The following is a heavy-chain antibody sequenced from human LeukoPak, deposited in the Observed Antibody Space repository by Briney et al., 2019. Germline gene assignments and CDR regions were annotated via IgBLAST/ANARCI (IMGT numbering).Heavy chain of an antibody. D-gene: IGHD1-26*01. CDR2: INWNGGST. J-gene: IGHJ6*02. CDR3: ARERPSSGSYDV. Sequence: PGGSLRLSCAASRFTFNDYDMSCVRQPPGKGLEWVSTINWNGGSTGYADSVKGRFTISRDNAKNSLYLQMNSLRAEDTALYYCARERPSSGSYDVWGQGTTVTVSS. CDR1: RFTFNDYD. V-gene: IGHV3-20*04.